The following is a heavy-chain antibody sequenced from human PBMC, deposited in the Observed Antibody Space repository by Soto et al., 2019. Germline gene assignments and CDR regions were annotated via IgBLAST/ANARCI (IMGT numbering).Heavy chain of an antibody. CDR1: GFTVSSNY. D-gene: IGHD2-21*02. J-gene: IGHJ4*02. CDR2: IYSGGST. CDR3: ARHLYPPGGDFVN. Sequence: EVQLVESGGGLVQPGGSLRLSCAAAGFTVSSNYMSWVRQAPGKGLEWASVIYSGGSTYYADSVKGRFTISRDNSKNTLYLQMNSLRAEDTAVYYCARHLYPPGGDFVNWVQVTLVTVAA. V-gene: IGHV3-66*04.